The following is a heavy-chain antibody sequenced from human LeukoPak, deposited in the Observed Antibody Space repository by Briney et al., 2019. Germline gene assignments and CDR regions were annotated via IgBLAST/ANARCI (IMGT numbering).Heavy chain of an antibody. CDR3: TTGVYSSSSS. CDR2: IKSKTDGWTT. D-gene: IGHD6-6*01. CDR1: GFIFSNAW. Sequence: GGSLRLSCAASGFIFSNAWMSWVRQAPGKGLEWVGRIKSKTDGWTTDYAAPVKGRFTISRDDSKNTLYLQMNSLKTEDTAVYYCTTGVYSSSSSWGQGTLVTVSS. J-gene: IGHJ4*02. V-gene: IGHV3-15*01.